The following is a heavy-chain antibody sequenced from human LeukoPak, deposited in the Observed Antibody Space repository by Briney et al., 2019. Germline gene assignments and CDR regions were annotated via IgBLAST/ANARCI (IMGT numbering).Heavy chain of an antibody. J-gene: IGHJ4*02. CDR2: IYHSGST. V-gene: IGHV4-38-2*01. CDR1: GYSISSGYY. Sequence: SETLSLTCAVSGYSISSGYYWGWIRQPPGKGLEWIGSIYHSGSTYYNPSLKSRVTISVDTSKNQFSLKLSSVTAADTAVYYCARGPIVVVTAPIRYWGQGPLVTVSS. CDR3: ARGPIVVVTAPIRY. D-gene: IGHD2-21*02.